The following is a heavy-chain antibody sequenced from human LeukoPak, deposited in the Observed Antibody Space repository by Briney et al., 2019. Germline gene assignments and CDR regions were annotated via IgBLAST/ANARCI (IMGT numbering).Heavy chain of an antibody. V-gene: IGHV1-69*01. CDR3: ARVGGCSSTSCYFLYDY. Sequence: ASVKVSCKASGGTFSSYAISWVRQAPGQGLEWMGGIIPIFGTANYAQKFQGRVTITADESTSTAYMELSSLRSEDTAVYYCARVGGCSSTSCYFLYDYWGQGTLVTVSS. D-gene: IGHD2-2*01. CDR1: GGTFSSYA. J-gene: IGHJ4*02. CDR2: IIPIFGTA.